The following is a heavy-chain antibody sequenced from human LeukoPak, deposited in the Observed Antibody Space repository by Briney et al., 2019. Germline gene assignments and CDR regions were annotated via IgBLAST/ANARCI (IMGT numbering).Heavy chain of an antibody. J-gene: IGHJ3*02. V-gene: IGHV4-34*01. CDR3: ARGGDSSAYYLLDAFDI. Sequence: SETLSLRCAFYGGSFSGYYWSWIRQSPGKGLEGIGEINHSGSTNYTPSLKSRVTISVDTSKNQFSLKLSSVTAADTAVYYCARGGDSSAYYLLDAFDIWGQGTMVTGSS. CDR1: GGSFSGYY. D-gene: IGHD3-22*01. CDR2: INHSGST.